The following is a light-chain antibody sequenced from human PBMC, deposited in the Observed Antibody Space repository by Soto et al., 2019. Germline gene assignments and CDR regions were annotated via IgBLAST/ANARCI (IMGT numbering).Light chain of an antibody. CDR2: RTS. CDR3: QQYGSSPLFT. CDR1: QSISSN. V-gene: IGKV3-15*01. Sequence: ETVMTQSPATLSVSPGERATLSCRASQSISSNLAWYQQKPGQAPRLLMFRTSTRATGVPARFSGSGSGTEFNITISSLQSEDFAVYYCQQYGSSPLFTFGPGTKVDIK. J-gene: IGKJ3*01.